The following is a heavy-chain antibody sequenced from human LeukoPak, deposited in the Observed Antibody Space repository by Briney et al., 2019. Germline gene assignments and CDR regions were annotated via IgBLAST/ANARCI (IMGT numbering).Heavy chain of an antibody. J-gene: IGHJ6*02. Sequence: PGGSLRLSCAASGFTFSGSAMHWVRQASGKGLEWVGRIRSKANSYATAYAASVKGRFTISRDDSKNTAYLQMNSLKTEDTAVYYCTGLLDYDYYETPWDVWGQGTTVTVSS. CDR2: IRSKANSYAT. CDR1: GFTFSGSA. V-gene: IGHV3-73*01. D-gene: IGHD5-12*01. CDR3: TGLLDYDYYETPWDV.